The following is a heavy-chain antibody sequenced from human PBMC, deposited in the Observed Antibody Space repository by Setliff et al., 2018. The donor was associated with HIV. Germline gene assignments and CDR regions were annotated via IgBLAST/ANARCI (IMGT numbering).Heavy chain of an antibody. J-gene: IGHJ4*01. V-gene: IGHV4-31*03. D-gene: IGHD3-22*01. CDR1: GGSISSGGYY. CDR2: IYYSGST. CDR3: ARHAGSRGYYPRPFDY. Sequence: NPSETLSLTCTVSGGSISSGGYYWSWIRQHPGKGLEWIGYIYYSGSTYYNPSLKSRVTISVDTSKSLFSLKLGSVTAADTAVYYCARHAGSRGYYPRPFDYWG.